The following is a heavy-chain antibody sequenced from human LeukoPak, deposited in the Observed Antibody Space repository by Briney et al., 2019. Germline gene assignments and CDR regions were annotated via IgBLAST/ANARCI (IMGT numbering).Heavy chain of an antibody. CDR1: GFTFSSYS. V-gene: IGHV3-21*01. D-gene: IGHD2-2*03. CDR2: ISSSSSYI. CDR3: ARQVGYCSSTSCVGLIGH. Sequence: GGSLRLSCAASGFTFSSYSMNLVRQAPGKGLEWVSSISSSSSYIYYADSVKGRFTISRDNAKNSLYLQMNSLRAEDTAVYYCARQVGYCSSTSCVGLIGHWGQGTLVTVSS. J-gene: IGHJ4*02.